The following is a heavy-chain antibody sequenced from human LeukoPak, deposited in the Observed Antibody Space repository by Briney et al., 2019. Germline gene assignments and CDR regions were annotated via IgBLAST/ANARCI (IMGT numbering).Heavy chain of an antibody. V-gene: IGHV3-7*01. CDR3: ARPDYGGNSEADAFDI. D-gene: IGHD4-23*01. J-gene: IGHJ3*02. CDR1: GFTFSSYW. CDR2: IKQDGSEK. Sequence: GGSLRLSCAASGFTFSSYWMSWVRQAPGKGLEWVANIKQDGSEKYYVDSVKGRLTISRDNAKNSLYLQMNSLRAEDTAVYYCARPDYGGNSEADAFDIWGQGTMVTVSS.